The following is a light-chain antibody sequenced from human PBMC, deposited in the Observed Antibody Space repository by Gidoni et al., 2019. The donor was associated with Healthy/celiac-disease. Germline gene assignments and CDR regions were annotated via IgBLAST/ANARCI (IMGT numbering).Light chain of an antibody. V-gene: IGKV3-15*01. CDR2: GAS. J-gene: IGKJ1*01. CDR1: QSVSSN. Sequence: EIVMTRSPATRSVSPGERATLSCRASQSVSSNLAWYQQKPGQAPRLLIYGASTRATGIPARFSGSGSGTEFTLTISSLQSEDFAVYYCQQYNNWPPWTFGQGTKVEIK. CDR3: QQYNNWPPWT.